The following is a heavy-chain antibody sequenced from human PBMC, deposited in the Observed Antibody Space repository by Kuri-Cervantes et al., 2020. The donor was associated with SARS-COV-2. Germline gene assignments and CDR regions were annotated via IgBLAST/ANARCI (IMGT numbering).Heavy chain of an antibody. J-gene: IGHJ4*02. V-gene: IGHV3-30*02. CDR1: GFTFSSYG. Sequence: GGSLRLSCAASGFTFSSYGMHWVRQAPGKGLEWVAFIRYDGGNKYYADSVKGRFTISRDNSKNTLYLQMNSLRAEDTAVYYCARVAATWGAYYFDYWGQGTLVTVSS. CDR3: ARVAATWGAYYFDY. CDR2: IRYDGGNK. D-gene: IGHD2-15*01.